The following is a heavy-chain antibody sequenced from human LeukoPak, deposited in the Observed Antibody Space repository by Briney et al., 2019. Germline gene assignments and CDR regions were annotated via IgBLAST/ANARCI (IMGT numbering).Heavy chain of an antibody. CDR3: ARRYPGFDY. V-gene: IGHV1-18*04. D-gene: IGHD2-2*02. Sequence: ASVKVSCKASGYTFTGYYMHWVRQAPGQGLEWMGWISAYNGNTNYAQKLQGRVTMTTDTSTSTAYMELRSLRSDDTAVYYCARRYPGFDYWGQGTLVTVSS. CDR1: GYTFTGYY. J-gene: IGHJ4*02. CDR2: ISAYNGNT.